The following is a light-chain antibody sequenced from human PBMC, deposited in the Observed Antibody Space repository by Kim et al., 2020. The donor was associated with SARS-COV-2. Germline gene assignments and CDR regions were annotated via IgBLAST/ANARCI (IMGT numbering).Light chain of an antibody. J-gene: IGKJ1*01. CDR2: DAS. CDR3: QQRSSRPRT. Sequence: EIVLTQSPATLSLSPGERATLSCRASQSVSSYLACYQQKHGQAPTILIFDASNRATSILARFSGSGSGTAFSLTISSREPDDYAVDYCQQRSSRPRTFGQGTKVDIK. V-gene: IGKV3-11*01. CDR1: QSVSSY.